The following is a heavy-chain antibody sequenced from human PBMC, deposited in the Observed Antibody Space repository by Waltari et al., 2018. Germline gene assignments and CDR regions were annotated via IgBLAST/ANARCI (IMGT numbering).Heavy chain of an antibody. Sequence: QVQLQESGPGQVKPSETLSLTCDVSRGSIRRHYWSWIRRPPGKGLECSGSLYYNGATNYNPTRRSRVTISVDTAKNQFSLKLTSVTAADTAVYYCARDRVVPADEPDYYGLDVWGQGTTVTVSS. D-gene: IGHD2-2*01. CDR2: LYYNGAT. CDR1: RGSIRRHY. V-gene: IGHV4-59*11. CDR3: ARDRVVPADEPDYYGLDV. J-gene: IGHJ6*02.